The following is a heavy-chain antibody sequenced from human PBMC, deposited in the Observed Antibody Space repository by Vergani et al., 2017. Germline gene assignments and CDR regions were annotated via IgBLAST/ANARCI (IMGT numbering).Heavy chain of an antibody. V-gene: IGHV3-15*01. J-gene: IGHJ4*02. D-gene: IGHD3-10*01. Sequence: EVQPVESGGGLVKPGGSLRLSCTTSGFTFSSAWMSWVRQAPGKGLEWVARIRPKTDGETTDYAAPVKGRFTISRDNSKNMLFLQMNNLRTEDTAIYYCAKQYFVSGNYLFDYWGQETLVTVSS. CDR2: IRPKTDGETT. CDR1: GFTFSSAW. CDR3: AKQYFVSGNYLFDY.